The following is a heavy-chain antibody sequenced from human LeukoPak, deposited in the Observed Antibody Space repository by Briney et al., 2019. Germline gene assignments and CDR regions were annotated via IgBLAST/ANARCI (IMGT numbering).Heavy chain of an antibody. V-gene: IGHV4-34*01. J-gene: IGHJ4*02. CDR1: GGSFSGYY. D-gene: IGHD5-18*01. CDR3: ARANRYTYGYGY. CDR2: INHSGST. Sequence: SETLSLTCAVYGGSFSGYYWSWIRQPPGKGLEWIGEINHSGSTNYNPSLKSRVTISVDTSKNQFSLKLSSVTAADTAVYYCARANRYTYGYGYWVQGTLVTVSS.